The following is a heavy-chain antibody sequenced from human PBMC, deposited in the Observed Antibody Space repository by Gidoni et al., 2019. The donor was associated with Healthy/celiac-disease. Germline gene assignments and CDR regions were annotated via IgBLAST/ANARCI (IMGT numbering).Heavy chain of an antibody. CDR2: ISYSGST. CDR3: ARGPPRDWGGGYYFDY. J-gene: IGHJ4*02. Sequence: QVQLQESGPGLVKPSETLSLTCTVSGGSISSYYWSWIRPPPGKGLEWIGYISYSGSTNYNPSLKSRVTISVDTSKNQFSLKLSSVTAAETAVYYCARGPPRDWGGGYYFDYWGQGTLVTVSS. CDR1: GGSISSYY. V-gene: IGHV4-59*01. D-gene: IGHD7-27*01.